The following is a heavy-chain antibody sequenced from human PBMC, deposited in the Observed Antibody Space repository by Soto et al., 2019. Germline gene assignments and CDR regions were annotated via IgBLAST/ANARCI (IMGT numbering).Heavy chain of an antibody. Sequence: KSGGPLRLSXAASGFTFRSFTMNWVRQAPGKGLEWVSTISSNSAYIYYTDALRGRFTISRDNAKNSLHLQMNSLRAEDTAVYYCTRDASRDSSARGWFDPWGPGTLVTVSS. CDR1: GFTFRSFT. V-gene: IGHV3-21*01. CDR2: ISSNSAYI. D-gene: IGHD6-13*01. J-gene: IGHJ5*02. CDR3: TRDASRDSSARGWFDP.